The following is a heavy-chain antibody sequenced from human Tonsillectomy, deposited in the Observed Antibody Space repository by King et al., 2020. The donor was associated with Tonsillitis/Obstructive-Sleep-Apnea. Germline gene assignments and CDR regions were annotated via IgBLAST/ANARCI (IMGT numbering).Heavy chain of an antibody. CDR2: INHSGST. V-gene: IGHV4-34*01. CDR1: GGSFSGYY. CDR3: ARGFLHGSTYYDFWSGYHTRYYFDY. J-gene: IGHJ4*02. Sequence: VQLQQWGAGLLKPSETLSLTCAVYGGSFSGYYWSWIRQPPGKGLEWIGEINHSGSTNYNPSFKSRGTISVETSKNQFSLKLSSVTAAATAVYYWARGFLHGSTYYDFWSGYHTRYYFDYWGQGTLVTVSS. D-gene: IGHD3-3*01.